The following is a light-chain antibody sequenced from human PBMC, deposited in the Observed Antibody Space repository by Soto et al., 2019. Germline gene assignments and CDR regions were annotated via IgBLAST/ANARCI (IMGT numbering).Light chain of an antibody. Sequence: SYELTQPLSVSVALGQTASIPCGGNNIGSKNVQWYQQKPGQAPVLVIYRDNNRPSGIPERFSGSNSGNTATLTISRAQAGDEGDYYCQVWDSSTVVFGGGTKLTVL. V-gene: IGLV3-9*01. CDR3: QVWDSSTVV. CDR1: NIGSKN. J-gene: IGLJ3*02. CDR2: RDN.